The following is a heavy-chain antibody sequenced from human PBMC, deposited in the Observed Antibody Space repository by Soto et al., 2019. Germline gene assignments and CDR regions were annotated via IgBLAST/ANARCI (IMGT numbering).Heavy chain of an antibody. Sequence: SETLSLTCTVSGGSISSGDYYWSWIRQPPGKGLEWIGYIYYSGSTNYNPSLKSRVTISVDTSKNQFSLKLSSVTAADTAVYYCAKHVMQQLGWFDPWGQGTLVTVSS. CDR3: AKHVMQQLGWFDP. D-gene: IGHD6-13*01. V-gene: IGHV4-61*08. CDR1: GGSISSGDYY. J-gene: IGHJ5*02. CDR2: IYYSGST.